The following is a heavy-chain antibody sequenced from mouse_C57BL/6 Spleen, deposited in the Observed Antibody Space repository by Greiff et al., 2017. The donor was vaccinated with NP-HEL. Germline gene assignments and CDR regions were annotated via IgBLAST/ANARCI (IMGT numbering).Heavy chain of an antibody. J-gene: IGHJ4*01. D-gene: IGHD2-5*01. Sequence: EVQLVESGPELVKPGASVKISCKASGYSFTGYYMHWVKQSSEKSLEWIGEINPSTGGTSYNQKFKGKATLTVDKSSSTAYMQLKSLTSEDSAVYYCARYYSNYDYAMDYWGQGTSVTVSS. CDR3: ARYYSNYDYAMDY. CDR1: GYSFTGYY. CDR2: INPSTGGT. V-gene: IGHV1-43*01.